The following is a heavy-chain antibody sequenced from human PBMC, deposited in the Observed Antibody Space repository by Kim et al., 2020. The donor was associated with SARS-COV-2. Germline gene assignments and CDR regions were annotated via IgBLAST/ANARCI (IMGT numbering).Heavy chain of an antibody. CDR1: GGSISSYY. J-gene: IGHJ6*02. CDR3: ARVFTGYNYDFWSGYYPRDYYYYGMDV. CDR2: IYYSGST. D-gene: IGHD3-3*01. Sequence: SETLSLTCTVSGGSISSYYWSWIRQPPGKGLEWIGYIYYSGSTNYNPSLKSRVTISVDTSKNQFSLKLSSVTAAETAVYYCARVFTGYNYDFWSGYYPRDYYYYGMDVWGQGTTVTVSS. V-gene: IGHV4-59*13.